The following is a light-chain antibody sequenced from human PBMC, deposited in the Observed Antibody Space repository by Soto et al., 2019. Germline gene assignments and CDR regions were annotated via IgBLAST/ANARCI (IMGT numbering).Light chain of an antibody. CDR3: QQYGGSPYT. V-gene: IGKV3-20*01. CDR1: QSVSANY. Sequence: EIVLTQSPDTLSLSPGERATLSCRASQSVSANYLAWYQQKPGQAPRLLIYGASGRATGIPGRFSGSGAGTDFTLTITRLEPEDFAVYHCQQYGGSPYTFGQGTKLEIK. J-gene: IGKJ2*01. CDR2: GAS.